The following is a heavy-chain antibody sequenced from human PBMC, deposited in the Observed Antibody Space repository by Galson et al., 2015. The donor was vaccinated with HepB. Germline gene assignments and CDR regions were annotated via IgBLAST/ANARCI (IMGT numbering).Heavy chain of an antibody. CDR1: GDSISSHH. J-gene: IGHJ4*02. CDR3: ARDAALGLDF. V-gene: IGHV4-59*11. Sequence: ETLSLTCTVSGDSISSHHWCWVRQPPGKGLEWIGYIYYTGSTTYNPSLRSRVTISKDTSRDQFSLKLSSVTAADTAIYFCARDAALGLDFWGQGALVTVSS. CDR2: IYYTGST. D-gene: IGHD6-25*01.